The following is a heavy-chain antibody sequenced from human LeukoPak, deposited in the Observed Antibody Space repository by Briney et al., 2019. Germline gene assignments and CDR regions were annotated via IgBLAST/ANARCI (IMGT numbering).Heavy chain of an antibody. CDR1: GYTFTSYD. Sequence: ASVKVSCKASGYTFTSYDINWVRQATGQGLEWMGWMNPNSGDTGYAQKFQGRVTMTRNTSISTAYMELSSLRSEDTAVYYCARSRRDTAMVVFLGYYYYYMDVWGKGTTVTISS. J-gene: IGHJ6*03. D-gene: IGHD5-18*01. CDR3: ARSRRDTAMVVFLGYYYYYMDV. CDR2: MNPNSGDT. V-gene: IGHV1-8*01.